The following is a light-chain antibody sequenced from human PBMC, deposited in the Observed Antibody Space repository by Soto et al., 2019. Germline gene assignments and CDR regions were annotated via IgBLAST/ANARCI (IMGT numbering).Light chain of an antibody. J-gene: IGKJ2*01. Sequence: DIQMTQSPSSLSASVGDRVTITCRASQSISSYLNWYQQKPGKAPKLLIYAASSLQSGVPSRFSGSGSGTDFTLTISNLQPEDFATYYCHQSYSTPPMHTFGQGTKLEIK. CDR1: QSISSY. V-gene: IGKV1-39*01. CDR3: HQSYSTPPMHT. CDR2: AAS.